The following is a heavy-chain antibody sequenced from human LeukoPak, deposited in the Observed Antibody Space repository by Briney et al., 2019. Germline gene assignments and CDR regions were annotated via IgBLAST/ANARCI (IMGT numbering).Heavy chain of an antibody. J-gene: IGHJ4*02. CDR3: ASIYSGSYSDDY. Sequence: PGGSLRLSCAASGFTVSSNYMSWVRQAPGKGLEWVSVIYSGGSTYYADSVKGRFTISRDNSKNTLYLQMNSLRAEDTAVYYCASIYSGSYSDDYWGQGTLVTVSS. CDR1: GFTVSSNY. D-gene: IGHD1-26*01. CDR2: IYSGGST. V-gene: IGHV3-53*01.